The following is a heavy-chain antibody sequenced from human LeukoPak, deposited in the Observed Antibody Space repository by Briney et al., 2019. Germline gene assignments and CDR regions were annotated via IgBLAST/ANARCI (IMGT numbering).Heavy chain of an antibody. J-gene: IGHJ4*02. CDR1: GYSFTAFY. CDR2: IHPRSGET. D-gene: IGHD3-10*01. Sequence: GASVKVSCKASGYSFTAFYIHWVWQAPGQGLEWMGWIHPRSGETNYAYKFRGRVTMTRDTSISTTYMDLGSLGSDDTAVYYCARDGEYGTGSYYRGCFDYWGQGTLVTVSS. CDR3: ARDGEYGTGSYYRGCFDY. V-gene: IGHV1-2*02.